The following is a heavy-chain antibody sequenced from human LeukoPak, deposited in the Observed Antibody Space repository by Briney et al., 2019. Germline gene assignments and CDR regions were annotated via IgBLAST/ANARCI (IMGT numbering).Heavy chain of an antibody. Sequence: PSETLSLTCTVSGGSISSYYWSWIRQPPGKGLEWIGYIYYSGSTNYNPSLKGRVTISVDTSKNQFSLKLSSVTAADTAVYYCARGGYCSSTSCSSRETYWYFDLWGRGTLVTVSS. D-gene: IGHD2-2*03. CDR1: GGSISSYY. CDR3: ARGGYCSSTSCSSRETYWYFDL. V-gene: IGHV4-59*01. J-gene: IGHJ2*01. CDR2: IYYSGST.